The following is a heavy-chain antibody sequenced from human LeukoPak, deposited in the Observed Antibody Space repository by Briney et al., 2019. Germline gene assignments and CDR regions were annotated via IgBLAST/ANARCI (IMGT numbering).Heavy chain of an antibody. D-gene: IGHD6-13*01. CDR2: IYPSGST. J-gene: IGHJ6*03. CDR1: GVSISSYY. V-gene: IGHV4-4*07. CDR3: ARPAAAGIFFYYMDV. Sequence: SETLSLTCTVSGVSISSYYWSWIRQPAGKGLEWIGRIYPSGSTNYNPSLMSRVTISVDTSKNQFSLKLSSVTAADTAVYYCARPAAAGIFFYYMDVWGKGTTVTISS.